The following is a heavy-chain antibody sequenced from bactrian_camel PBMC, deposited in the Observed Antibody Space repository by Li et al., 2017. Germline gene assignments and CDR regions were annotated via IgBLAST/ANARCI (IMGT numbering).Heavy chain of an antibody. CDR1: GFTFSRYG. Sequence: VQLVESGGGLAQPGESLTLSCAGSGFTFSRYGMMWVRQAPGKGLEWVSSINTRGGQTYYADFVKGRFTISQDNDKNTVYLQMSNLQPEDTAMYYCVDDCYDSRYYLARRTNIWGQGTQVTVS. D-gene: IGHD2*01. CDR2: INTRGGQT. CDR3: VDDCYDSRYYLARRTNI. V-gene: IGHV3S40*01. J-gene: IGHJ4*01.